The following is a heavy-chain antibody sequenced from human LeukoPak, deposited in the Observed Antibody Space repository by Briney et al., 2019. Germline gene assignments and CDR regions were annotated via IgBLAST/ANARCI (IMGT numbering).Heavy chain of an antibody. CDR3: ARDPPYYDNSGYYYDY. CDR2: ISGSSLYI. Sequence: GGSLRLSCAASGFTFSPYSMNWVRQAPRKGLEWVSSISGSSLYIYYADSVKGRFTISRDNAKNSLYLQMNSLRAEDTAVYYCARDPPYYDNSGYYYDYWGQGTLVTVSS. V-gene: IGHV3-21*01. CDR1: GFTFSPYS. D-gene: IGHD3-22*01. J-gene: IGHJ4*02.